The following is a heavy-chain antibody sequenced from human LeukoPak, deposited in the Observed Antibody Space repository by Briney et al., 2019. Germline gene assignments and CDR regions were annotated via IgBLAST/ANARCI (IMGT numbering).Heavy chain of an antibody. CDR2: IYYSGST. D-gene: IGHD5-12*01. V-gene: IGHV4-59*01. Sequence: SETLSLTCTVSGGSISSYYWSWVRQPPGKGLEWIGYIYYSGSTSYNTSPKSRVTISVDTSSNQFSLILTSVTAADTAVYYCARGTKTGYTGYDWNYWGQGSLVTVSS. CDR1: GGSISSYY. J-gene: IGHJ4*02. CDR3: ARGTKTGYTGYDWNY.